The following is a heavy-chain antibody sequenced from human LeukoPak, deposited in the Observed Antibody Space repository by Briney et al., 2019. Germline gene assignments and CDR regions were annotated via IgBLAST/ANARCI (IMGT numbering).Heavy chain of an antibody. CDR1: GFTFSSYG. D-gene: IGHD3-22*01. CDR2: ISYDGSNK. CDR3: AKVKQSSGYPDDAFDI. V-gene: IGHV3-30*18. J-gene: IGHJ3*02. Sequence: GGSLRLSCAASGFTFSSYGMHWVRQAPGKGLEWVAVISYDGSNKYYADSVKGRFTISRDNSKNTLYLQMNSLRAEDTAVYYCAKVKQSSGYPDDAFDIWGQGTMVTVSS.